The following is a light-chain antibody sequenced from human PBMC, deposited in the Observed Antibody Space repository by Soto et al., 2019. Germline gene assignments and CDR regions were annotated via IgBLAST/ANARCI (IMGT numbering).Light chain of an antibody. CDR3: QQSYSTPPWT. J-gene: IGKJ1*01. CDR1: QSISWY. CDR2: AAS. V-gene: IGKV1-39*01. Sequence: DIQMTQSPSSLSASVGDRVTISCRASQSISWYLNWYQQNPGKAPKLLIYAASNLQSGVPSRFSGSGSGTDFTLTISSLQPEDFATYYCQQSYSTPPWTFGQGTKVEIK.